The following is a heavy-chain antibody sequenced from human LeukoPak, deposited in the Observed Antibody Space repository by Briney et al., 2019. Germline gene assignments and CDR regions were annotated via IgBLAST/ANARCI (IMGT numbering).Heavy chain of an antibody. D-gene: IGHD4-17*01. CDR1: GFTFSSYG. CDR2: ISYDGTNK. Sequence: GGSLRLSCAASGFTFSSYGMHWVRQAPGKGLEWVAVISYDGTNKYYADSVKGRFTIPRDNSKNTLYLPMNSVRAEDAAVYLCAKDDDGDLRPFDYWGQGTLVTVSS. V-gene: IGHV3-30*18. CDR3: AKDDDGDLRPFDY. J-gene: IGHJ4*02.